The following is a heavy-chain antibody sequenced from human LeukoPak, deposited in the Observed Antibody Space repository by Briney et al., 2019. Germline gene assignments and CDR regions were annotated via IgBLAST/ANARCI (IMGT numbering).Heavy chain of an antibody. D-gene: IGHD6-6*01. CDR2: IYVSGST. CDR1: GSISSGSYY. V-gene: IGHV4-61*02. CDR3: AREGQQLVPPFDY. Sequence: SETLSLTCTVSGSISSGSYYWSWIRQPAGKGLEWIGRIYVSGSTDYNPSLESRVTISVDTSKNQFSLQLTSLTAADTAVYYCAREGQQLVPPFDYWGQGTLVTVSS. J-gene: IGHJ4*02.